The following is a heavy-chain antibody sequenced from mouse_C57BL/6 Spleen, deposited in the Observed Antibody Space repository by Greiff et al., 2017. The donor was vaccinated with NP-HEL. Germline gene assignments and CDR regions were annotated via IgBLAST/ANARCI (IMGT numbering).Heavy chain of an antibody. V-gene: IGHV5-17*01. J-gene: IGHJ4*01. CDR1: GFTFSDYG. Sequence: EVKLQESGGGLVKPGGSLKLSCAASGFTFSDYGMHWVRQAPEKGLEWVAYISSGSSTIYYADTVKGRFTISRDNAKNTLFLQMTSLRSEDTAMYYCARNLIGVMDYWGQGTSVTVSS. CDR3: ARNLIGVMDY. CDR2: ISSGSSTI.